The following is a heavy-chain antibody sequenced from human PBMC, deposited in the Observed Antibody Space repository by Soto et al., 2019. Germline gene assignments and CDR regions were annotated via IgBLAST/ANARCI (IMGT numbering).Heavy chain of an antibody. J-gene: IGHJ4*02. Sequence: QITLKESGPTLVNPTQTLTLTCSFSGFSLSTRGVAVGWIRQPPGKALEWLTLIYWDDDKRFSPSLKSRLTITKETSKNQVVLIMIDMDPVDTATYFCAHSYGQSSPGYWGQGTLVTVSS. D-gene: IGHD3-16*01. CDR3: AHSYGQSSPGY. V-gene: IGHV2-5*02. CDR1: GFSLSTRGVA. CDR2: IYWDDDK.